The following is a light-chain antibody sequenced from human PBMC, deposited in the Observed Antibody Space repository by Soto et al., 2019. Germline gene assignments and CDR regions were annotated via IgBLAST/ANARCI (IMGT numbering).Light chain of an antibody. Sequence: DIQLTQSPSFLSASVGDRVTVTCQASQDITNYLSWYQQKPGKAPKLLISDASNLEIGVPSRFSGRGSGTDFSLTINNLQPEDFATYFCQQYDDLPLTFGGGTKVEVK. V-gene: IGKV1-33*01. J-gene: IGKJ4*01. CDR3: QQYDDLPLT. CDR2: DAS. CDR1: QDITNY.